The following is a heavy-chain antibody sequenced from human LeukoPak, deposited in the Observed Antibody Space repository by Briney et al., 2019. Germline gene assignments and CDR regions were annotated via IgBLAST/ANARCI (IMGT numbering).Heavy chain of an antibody. D-gene: IGHD6-13*01. J-gene: IGHJ4*02. V-gene: IGHV4-4*07. CDR1: GGSISSYY. CDR3: ARGQHDITAAGTLYYFDY. Sequence: SETLSLICTVSGGSISSYYWSWIRQPAGKGLEWIGRIYTSGSTNYNPSLKSRVTMSVDTSKNQFSLKLSSVTAADTAVYYCARGQHDITAAGTLYYFDYWGQGTLVTVSS. CDR2: IYTSGST.